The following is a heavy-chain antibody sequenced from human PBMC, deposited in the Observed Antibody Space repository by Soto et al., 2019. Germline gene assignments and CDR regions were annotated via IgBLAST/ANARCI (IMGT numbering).Heavy chain of an antibody. CDR3: ARCVVVVAAYGNWFDP. CDR1: GYTFTSYA. D-gene: IGHD2-15*01. CDR2: INAGNGNT. V-gene: IGHV1-3*01. J-gene: IGHJ5*02. Sequence: GASVKVSCKASGYTFTSYAMHWVRQAPGQRLEWMGWINAGNGNTKYSQKFQGRVTITRDTSASTAYMELSSLRSEDTVVYYCARCVVVVAAYGNWFDPWGQGTLVTVSS.